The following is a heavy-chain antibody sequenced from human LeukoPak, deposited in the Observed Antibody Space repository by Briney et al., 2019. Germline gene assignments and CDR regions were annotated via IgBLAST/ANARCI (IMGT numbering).Heavy chain of an antibody. V-gene: IGHV3-23*01. CDR1: GFTFSRYG. Sequence: PGGTLRLSCVASGFTFSRYGMTWVRQAPGKGLQWVSAISGSGGSTYYADSVKGRFTISRDNSRNTLYLQMNSLRAEDTAVYYCAKDDRWLQFCCWGQGTLVTVSA. D-gene: IGHD5-24*01. CDR3: AKDDRWLQFCC. J-gene: IGHJ4*02. CDR2: ISGSGGST.